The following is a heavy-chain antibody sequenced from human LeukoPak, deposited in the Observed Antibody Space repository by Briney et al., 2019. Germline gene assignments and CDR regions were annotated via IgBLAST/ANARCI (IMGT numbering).Heavy chain of an antibody. J-gene: IGHJ4*02. V-gene: IGHV3-23*01. CDR2: IDIGGGST. CDR1: GFTVSSYA. CDR3: AKVERGQYASQYYFDY. D-gene: IGHD2-2*01. Sequence: GGSLRLSCAASGFTVSSYAMSWVRQAPGMGLQLVSAIDIGGGSTYSADSVKGRFTISRDNSKNTLYLQMDSLRAEDTAIYYCAKVERGQYASQYYFDYWGQGTLVTVSS.